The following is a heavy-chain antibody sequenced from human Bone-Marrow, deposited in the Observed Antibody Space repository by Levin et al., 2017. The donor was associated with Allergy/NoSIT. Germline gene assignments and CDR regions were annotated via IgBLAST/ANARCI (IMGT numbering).Heavy chain of an antibody. J-gene: IGHJ6*02. Sequence: ASVKISCKASGYTFTGYYMHWVRQAPGQGLEWMGWINPNSGGTNYAQKFQGWVTMTRDTSISTAYMELSRLRSDDTAVYYCARQLPVLLWFGEGVDYYYGMDVWGQGTTVTVSS. D-gene: IGHD3-10*01. V-gene: IGHV1-2*04. CDR2: INPNSGGT. CDR3: ARQLPVLLWFGEGVDYYYGMDV. CDR1: GYTFTGYY.